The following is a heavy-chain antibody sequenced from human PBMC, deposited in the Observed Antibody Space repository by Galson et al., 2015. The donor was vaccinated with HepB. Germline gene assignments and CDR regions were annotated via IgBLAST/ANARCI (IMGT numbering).Heavy chain of an antibody. V-gene: IGHV4-38-2*01. J-gene: IGHJ3*02. CDR2: IFHSGST. D-gene: IGHD4-17*01. Sequence: SETLSLTCAVSGYSISSGYYWGWIRQPPGKGLEGIGSIFHSGSTYYNPSLKSRVTISVDTSKNQFSLRLTSVTAADTAVYYCASPGTNYDYGDYVDAFDIWGQGTMVTVSS. CDR3: ASPGTNYDYGDYVDAFDI. CDR1: GYSISSGYY.